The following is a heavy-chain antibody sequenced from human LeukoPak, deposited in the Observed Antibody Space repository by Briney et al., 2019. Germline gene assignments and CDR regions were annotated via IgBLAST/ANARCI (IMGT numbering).Heavy chain of an antibody. CDR3: ARGGTRITMVRGVLNWFDP. Sequence: ASVKVSCKASGYTFTNYDINWVRQAAGQGLEWMGWMNPNSGNTGYAQKFQGRVTMTRNTSINTAYMELTSLTSEDTAVYYCARGGTRITMVRGVLNWFDPWGQGTLVTVSS. CDR2: MNPNSGNT. D-gene: IGHD3-10*01. V-gene: IGHV1-8*01. J-gene: IGHJ5*02. CDR1: GYTFTNYD.